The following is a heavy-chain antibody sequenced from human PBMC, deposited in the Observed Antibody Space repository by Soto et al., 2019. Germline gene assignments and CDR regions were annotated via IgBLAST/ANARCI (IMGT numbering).Heavy chain of an antibody. V-gene: IGHV4-34*01. CDR2: IKDGGST. D-gene: IGHD2-15*01. J-gene: IGHJ4*02. CDR3: ARGQEGVVATH. Sequence: QVQLQQWGAGLLKPSETLSLTCAVNGGSFTGYYWSWVRQPPGKGLEWIGEIKDGGSTNYSPSLRSRVTISADTSKRQLSLKVTSVTAAGTAVYYCARGQEGVVATHWDQGSLVTVSS. CDR1: GGSFTGYY.